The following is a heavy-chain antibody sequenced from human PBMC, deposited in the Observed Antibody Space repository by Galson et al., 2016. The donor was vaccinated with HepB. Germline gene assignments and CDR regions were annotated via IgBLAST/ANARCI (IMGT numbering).Heavy chain of an antibody. CDR1: GFTFSSFE. D-gene: IGHD3-22*01. CDR2: ISSSVSTM. J-gene: IGHJ4*02. CDR3: ARGWARSTYYYDNSGYDS. Sequence: SLRLSCAASGFTFSSFEMNWVRQAPGKGLEWVSYISSSVSTMYYADSVKGRFTISRDDAKSSLFLQMNSLRAEDTGVYYCARGWARSTYYYDNSGYDSWGQGTLVIVSS. V-gene: IGHV3-48*03.